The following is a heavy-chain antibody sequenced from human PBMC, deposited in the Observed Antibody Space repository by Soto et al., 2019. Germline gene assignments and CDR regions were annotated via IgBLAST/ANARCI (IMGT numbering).Heavy chain of an antibody. J-gene: IGHJ6*02. Sequence: ASVKVPCKASGDTFTSDYLNWVRPAPGQGLEWMGIINPSGGSTSYAQKFQGRVTMTRDTSARTVYIELSSLRSEDTAVYYCAEDRTRVHIVVVTVLYGMDVLGQGTTVTVSS. CDR2: INPSGGST. CDR1: GDTFTSDY. V-gene: IGHV1-46*01. D-gene: IGHD2-21*02. CDR3: AEDRTRVHIVVVTVLYGMDV.